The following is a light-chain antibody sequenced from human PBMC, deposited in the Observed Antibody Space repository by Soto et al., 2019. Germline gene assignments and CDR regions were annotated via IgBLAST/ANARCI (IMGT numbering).Light chain of an antibody. CDR1: QSVSSN. CDR3: QQYHSWPPT. J-gene: IGKJ1*01. CDR2: GAS. V-gene: IGKV3-15*01. Sequence: EIVMTQSPATLSVSPGERATLSCRASQSVSSNLAWYQQKPGQAPRLLIYGASTRTTVIPAGFHGSGSGTEFALTISRMQSEDLAVYYGQQYHSWPPTCGQGTKVEIK.